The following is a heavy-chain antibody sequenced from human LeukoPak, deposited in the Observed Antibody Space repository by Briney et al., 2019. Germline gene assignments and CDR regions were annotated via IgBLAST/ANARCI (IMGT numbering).Heavy chain of an antibody. Sequence: ASVTVSFKASGYTFTSYDINWVRQATGQGREWMGWMNPNSGNTGYAQKFQGRVTMTRNTSISTAYMELSSLRSEDTAVYYCARVSDYYAGFDPWGQGTLVTVSS. D-gene: IGHD3-10*01. CDR2: MNPNSGNT. CDR3: ARVSDYYAGFDP. J-gene: IGHJ5*02. CDR1: GYTFTSYD. V-gene: IGHV1-8*01.